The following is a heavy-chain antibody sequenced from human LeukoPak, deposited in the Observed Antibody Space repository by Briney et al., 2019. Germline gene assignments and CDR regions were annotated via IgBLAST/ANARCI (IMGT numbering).Heavy chain of an antibody. J-gene: IGHJ5*02. Sequence: SVKVSCKASGGTFSRYAISWVRQARGKGLEWMGGIIHMLGKAKYAQKLQGRDTNNTDESTSTAYMEMRRVRYEDTAVYSCASDISGFNTGGWFDLWGQGTLVTVSS. CDR2: IIHMLGKA. CDR1: GGTFSRYA. V-gene: IGHV1-69*05. CDR3: ASDISGFNTGGWFDL. D-gene: IGHD3-22*01.